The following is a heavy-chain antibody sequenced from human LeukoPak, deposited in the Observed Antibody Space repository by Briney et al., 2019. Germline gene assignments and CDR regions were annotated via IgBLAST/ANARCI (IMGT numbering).Heavy chain of an antibody. CDR2: ISGSGGST. CDR1: GFTFSSYA. CDR3: AKWSGGSLREDGYYFDY. Sequence: PGGSLRLSCAASGFTFSSYAMSWVRQAPGKGLEWVSAISGSGGSTYYADSVKGRFTISRDNSKNTLYLQMNSLRAEDTAVYYCAKWSGGSLREDGYYFDYWGQGTLVTVSS. J-gene: IGHJ4*02. D-gene: IGHD1-26*01. V-gene: IGHV3-23*01.